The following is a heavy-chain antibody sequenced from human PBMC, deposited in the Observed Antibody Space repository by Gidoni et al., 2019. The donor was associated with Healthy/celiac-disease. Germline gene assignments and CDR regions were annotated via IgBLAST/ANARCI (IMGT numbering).Heavy chain of an antibody. J-gene: IGHJ3*02. Sequence: QVQLVESGGGVVQPGRSLRLLCAASAFTLSSSAIHWVRQAQGKGLEWVAVISYEGSNKDYADSVKGRFTISRDNSKNTLYLQMNSLRAEDTAVYYCSGDGEGEYYDYVWGSYRSSNDAFDIWGQGTMVTVSS. CDR1: AFTLSSSA. D-gene: IGHD3-16*02. V-gene: IGHV3-30-3*01. CDR3: SGDGEGEYYDYVWGSYRSSNDAFDI. CDR2: ISYEGSNK.